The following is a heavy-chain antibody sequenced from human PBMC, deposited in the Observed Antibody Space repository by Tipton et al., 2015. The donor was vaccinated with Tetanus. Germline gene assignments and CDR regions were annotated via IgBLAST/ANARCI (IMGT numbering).Heavy chain of an antibody. CDR2: ISYDGTKK. Sequence: SLRLSCAVSGLTFRTSGYHWVRQAPGKGLETVAVISYDGTKKDYADSMKGRCSISRDNSKSTLYLQMNSLTLEDTAVYYCARAPGLLIDLWGQGTLVSVSS. V-gene: IGHV3-30*03. D-gene: IGHD3-10*01. CDR1: GLTFRTSG. J-gene: IGHJ5*02. CDR3: ARAPGLLIDL.